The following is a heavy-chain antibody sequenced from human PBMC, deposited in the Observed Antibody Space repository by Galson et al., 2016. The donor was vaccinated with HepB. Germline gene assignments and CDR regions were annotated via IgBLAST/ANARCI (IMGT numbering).Heavy chain of an antibody. Sequence: SLRLSCAASGFTFSRYAMSWVRQAPGKGLEWVSVIYSGGSTYYADSVKGRFTISRDNSKNTLYLQMNSLRAEDTAVYYCATGPPPKRLDSWGQGILVTVSS. CDR1: GFTFSRYA. J-gene: IGHJ5*01. V-gene: IGHV3-53*01. CDR2: IYSGGST. CDR3: ATGPPPKRLDS.